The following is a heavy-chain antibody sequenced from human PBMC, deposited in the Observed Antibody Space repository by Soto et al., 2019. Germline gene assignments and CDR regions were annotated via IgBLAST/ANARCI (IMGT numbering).Heavy chain of an antibody. CDR1: GYSFTNYV. D-gene: IGHD6-13*01. CDR2: IDAANGNT. Sequence: GASVKVSCKASGYSFTNYVMDWVRQAPGQGLEWMGWIDAANGNTKYSQKFQGRVTITRDTSASTAYMELSSLRSEDTAVYYCARGDSSSWSSFDYWGQGILVTVSS. V-gene: IGHV1-3*01. CDR3: ARGDSSSWSSFDY. J-gene: IGHJ4*02.